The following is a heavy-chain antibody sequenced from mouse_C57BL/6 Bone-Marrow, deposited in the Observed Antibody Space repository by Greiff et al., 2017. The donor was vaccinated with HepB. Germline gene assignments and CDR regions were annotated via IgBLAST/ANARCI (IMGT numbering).Heavy chain of an antibody. Sequence: VQLQQPGPELVKPGASVKLSCKASGFTFTSYWMHWVKQRPGQGLEWIGNINPSNGGTDYNEKLKSKATLAVDKASSTVYMQLSSLTSEDSAIYYCARSSYYDDGVCFGYWGQGTTLTVSS. D-gene: IGHD2-4*01. V-gene: IGHV1-53*01. CDR2: INPSNGGT. CDR1: GFTFTSYW. J-gene: IGHJ2*01. CDR3: ARSSYYDDGVCFGY.